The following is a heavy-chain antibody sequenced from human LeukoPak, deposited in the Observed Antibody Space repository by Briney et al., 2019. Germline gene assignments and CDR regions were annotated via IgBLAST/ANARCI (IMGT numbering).Heavy chain of an antibody. D-gene: IGHD2-21*02. J-gene: IGHJ1*01. V-gene: IGHV1-46*01. CDR2: INPSGGST. Sequence: ASVKVSCKASGYTFTGYYMHWVRQAPGQGLEWMGIINPSGGSTSYAQKFQGRVTMTRDMSTSTVYMELSSLRSEDTAVYYCARSNTYCGGDCYPEYFQHWGQGTLVTVSS. CDR1: GYTFTGYY. CDR3: ARSNTYCGGDCYPEYFQH.